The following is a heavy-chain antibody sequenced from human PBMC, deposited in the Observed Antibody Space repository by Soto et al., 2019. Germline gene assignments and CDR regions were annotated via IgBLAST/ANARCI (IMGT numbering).Heavy chain of an antibody. CDR2: IPYTGST. J-gene: IGHJ4*02. D-gene: IGHD6-19*01. V-gene: IGHV4-61*01. CDR1: GGSVSSGHYY. Sequence: QVQLQESGPGLVRPSETLSLTCTVSGGSVSSGHYYWSWSRQPPGKGLEWIGHIPYTGSTNYNPSLKSRVTISLDTSKNQFSLKMNSVTAAETAVYYWARSGAGSGWLGGQGTLVTVSS. CDR3: ARSGAGSGWL.